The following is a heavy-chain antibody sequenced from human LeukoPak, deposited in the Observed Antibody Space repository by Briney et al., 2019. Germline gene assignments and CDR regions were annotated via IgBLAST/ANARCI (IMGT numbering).Heavy chain of an antibody. D-gene: IGHD3-10*01. V-gene: IGHV1-18*04. CDR1: GYTFTSYG. J-gene: IGHJ4*02. Sequence: ASVKVSCKASGYTFTSYGISWVRQAPGQGLEWMGWISAYNGNTNYAQKLQGRVTMTTDTSTSTAYMELRSLRSDDTAVYYRARDPTNSYGSGTPFDYWGQGTLVTVSS. CDR2: ISAYNGNT. CDR3: ARDPTNSYGSGTPFDY.